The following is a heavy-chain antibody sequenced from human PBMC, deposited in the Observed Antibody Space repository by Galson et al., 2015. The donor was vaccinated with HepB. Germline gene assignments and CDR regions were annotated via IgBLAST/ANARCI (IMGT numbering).Heavy chain of an antibody. V-gene: IGHV1-69*13. J-gene: IGHJ6*03. D-gene: IGHD6-6*01. CDR2: IIPIFGTA. CDR1: GGTFSSYA. Sequence: SVKVSCKASGGTFSSYAISWVRQAPGQGLEWMGGIIPIFGTANYAQKFQGRVTITADESTSTAYMELSSLRSEDTAVYYCARTKILSKLVLNYYYYYMDVWGKGTTVTVSS. CDR3: ARTKILSKLVLNYYYYYMDV.